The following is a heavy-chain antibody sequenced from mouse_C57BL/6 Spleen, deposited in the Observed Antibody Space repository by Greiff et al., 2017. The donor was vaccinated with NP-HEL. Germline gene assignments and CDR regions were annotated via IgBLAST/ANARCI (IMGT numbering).Heavy chain of an antibody. CDR3: ARGEIRITTVVEPLFDY. CDR1: GYTFTSYW. CDR2: IDPNSGGT. J-gene: IGHJ2*01. Sequence: VQLQQPGAELVKPGASVKLSCKASGYTFTSYWMHWVKQRPGRGLEWIGRIDPNSGGTKYNEKFKSKATLTVDKPSSTAYMQLSSLTSEDSAVYYCARGEIRITTVVEPLFDYWGQGTTLTVSS. V-gene: IGHV1-72*01. D-gene: IGHD1-1*01.